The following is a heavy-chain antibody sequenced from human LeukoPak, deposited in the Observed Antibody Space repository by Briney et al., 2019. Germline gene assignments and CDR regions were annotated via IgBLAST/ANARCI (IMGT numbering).Heavy chain of an antibody. CDR3: ARASRSSSCYGGACYFYYMDV. D-gene: IGHD2-2*01. CDR1: GFSFDDYG. J-gene: IGHJ6*03. Sequence: GGSLRLSCAIPGFSFDDYGMSWVRQAPGKGLEWVSGIIRNGGNTGYADSVKGRFTISRDNAKNSLYLQMNSLRGDDTALYYCARASRSSSCYGGACYFYYMDVWGKGTTVTVSS. CDR2: IIRNGGNT. V-gene: IGHV3-20*04.